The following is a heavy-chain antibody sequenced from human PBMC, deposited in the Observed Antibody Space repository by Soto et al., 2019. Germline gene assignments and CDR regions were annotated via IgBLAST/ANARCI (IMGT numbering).Heavy chain of an antibody. D-gene: IGHD3-10*01. CDR1: GFTFSSYA. Sequence: LGLSCAASGFTFSSYAMSWVRQAPGKGLEWVSAISGSGGSTYYADSVKGRFTISRDNSKNTLYLQMNSLRAEDTAVYYCAKLGVVLRFGESKNFDYWGQGTLVTVYS. V-gene: IGHV3-23*01. CDR2: ISGSGGST. CDR3: AKLGVVLRFGESKNFDY. J-gene: IGHJ4*02.